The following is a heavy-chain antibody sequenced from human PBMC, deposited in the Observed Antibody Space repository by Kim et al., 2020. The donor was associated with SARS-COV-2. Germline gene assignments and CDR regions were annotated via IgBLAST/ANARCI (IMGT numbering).Heavy chain of an antibody. CDR2: IYYSGST. V-gene: IGHV4-59*01. J-gene: IGHJ4*02. CDR1: GGSISSYY. D-gene: IGHD6-13*01. Sequence: SETLSLTCTVSGGSISSYYWSWIRQPPGKGLEWIGCIYYSGSTNYNPSLKSRVTISVDTSKNQFSLKLSSVTAADTAVYYCASGFSSSWYSPFDYWGQGTLVTVSS. CDR3: ASGFSSSWYSPFDY.